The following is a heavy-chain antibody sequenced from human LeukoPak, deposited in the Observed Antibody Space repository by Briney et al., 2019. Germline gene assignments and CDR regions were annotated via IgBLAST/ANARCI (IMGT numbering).Heavy chain of an antibody. J-gene: IGHJ3*02. CDR2: IGFSGSTI. D-gene: IGHD3-22*01. CDR3: ARDQAAYYDRSGYHYSSTAAAFDI. V-gene: IGHV3-11*01. CDR1: GFTFSDCY. Sequence: GGSLRLSCAASGFTFSDCYMSWIRQAPGKGLEWVSYIGFSGSTIYYADSVKGRFTISRDNAKNSLYLQMKSLRAEDTAVYYCARDQAAYYDRSGYHYSSTAAAFDIWGQGTVVTVSS.